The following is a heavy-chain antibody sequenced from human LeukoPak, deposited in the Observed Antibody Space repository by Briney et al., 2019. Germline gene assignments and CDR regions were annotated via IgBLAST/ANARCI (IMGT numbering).Heavy chain of an antibody. Sequence: PSETLSLTCAVSGYSISSGYYWGWIRQPPGKGLEWIGSIYHSGSTYYNPSLKSRVNISVDTSKNQFSLKLSSVTAADTAVYYCARLLPDSSSCFDYWGQGTLVTVSS. CDR3: ARLLPDSSSCFDY. CDR1: GYSISSGYY. J-gene: IGHJ4*02. CDR2: IYHSGST. D-gene: IGHD6-6*01. V-gene: IGHV4-38-2*01.